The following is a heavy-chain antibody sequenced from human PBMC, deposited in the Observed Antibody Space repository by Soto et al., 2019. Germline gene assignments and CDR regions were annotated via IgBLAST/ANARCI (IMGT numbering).Heavy chain of an antibody. Sequence: QVQLQQWGAGLLKPSETLSLTCAVYGGSFSGYYWSWIRQPAGKGLEWIGRIYSSGSTNYNPSLKSRVTMSLDTSKNQFSLRLSSVTAADTAVYYCARLAKDYGDYSFDYWGQGILVTVSS. D-gene: IGHD4-17*01. CDR3: ARLAKDYGDYSFDY. V-gene: IGHV4-59*10. CDR2: IYSSGST. CDR1: GGSFSGYY. J-gene: IGHJ4*02.